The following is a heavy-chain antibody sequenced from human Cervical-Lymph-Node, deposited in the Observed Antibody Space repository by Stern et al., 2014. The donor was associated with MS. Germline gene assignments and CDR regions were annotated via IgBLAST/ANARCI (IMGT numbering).Heavy chain of an antibody. Sequence: AQLVESGAEVRKPGSSVKVSCKGSGFTFSSYAISWVRQAPGQGLEWMGGIIPFFGTANYVQRFLGRVTITADESTTTAYMELSSLRSEDTAVYYCATRDMATVTNYYYGMDVWGQGTTVIVSS. CDR2: IIPFFGTA. D-gene: IGHD5-24*01. V-gene: IGHV1-69*01. J-gene: IGHJ6*02. CDR1: GFTFSSYA. CDR3: ATRDMATVTNYYYGMDV.